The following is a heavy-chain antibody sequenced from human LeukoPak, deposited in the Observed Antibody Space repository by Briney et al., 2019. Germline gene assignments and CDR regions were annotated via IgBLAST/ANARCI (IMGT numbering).Heavy chain of an antibody. CDR3: APHRFGEPHFEY. Sequence: SETLSLTCTVSDNSISSFYWSWIRQPPGKGLEWIGFVYKTGHTNYNPSLKSRVAISLDGSKSQVSLGLTSVTAADTAVYYCAPHRFGEPHFEYWGRGTLVSVSS. J-gene: IGHJ4*02. V-gene: IGHV4-59*08. CDR2: VYKTGHT. D-gene: IGHD3-10*01. CDR1: DNSISSFY.